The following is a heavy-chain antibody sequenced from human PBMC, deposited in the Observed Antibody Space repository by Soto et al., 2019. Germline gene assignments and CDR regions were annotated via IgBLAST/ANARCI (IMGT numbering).Heavy chain of an antibody. CDR3: ARVGPPSPSVIWFFDL. CDR1: GGSFRTYA. J-gene: IGHJ2*01. V-gene: IGHV1-69*13. CDR2: IIPMLAAP. D-gene: IGHD2-21*01. Sequence: SVKVSCKASGGSFRTYAINCVRQAPGQGLEWMGGIIPMLAAPTYAQKFQGRLTITADESTTTVYMELSSLTSEDTAVYYCARVGPPSPSVIWFFDLWGRGTLVTVSS.